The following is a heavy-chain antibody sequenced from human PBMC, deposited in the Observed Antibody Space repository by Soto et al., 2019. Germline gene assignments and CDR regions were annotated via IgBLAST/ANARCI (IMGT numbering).Heavy chain of an antibody. J-gene: IGHJ4*02. CDR2: INAGNGNT. Sequence: ASVKVSCKASGYTFTSYAMHCVRQAPGQRLEWMGWINAGNGNTKYSQKFQGRVTMTRDTSTSTVYMELSSLRSEDTAVYYCAREGKGQVFDYWGQGTLVTVSS. CDR3: AREGKGQVFDY. V-gene: IGHV1-3*01. CDR1: GYTFTSYA. D-gene: IGHD3-10*01.